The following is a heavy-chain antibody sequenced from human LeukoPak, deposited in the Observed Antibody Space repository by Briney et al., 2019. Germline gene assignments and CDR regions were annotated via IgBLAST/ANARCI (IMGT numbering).Heavy chain of an antibody. CDR2: NYSRGIT. Sequence: SETLSLICTVSGPSISSSSSYWRWIRKPPGTGLELLANNYSRGITYYKPAPRSRITISIDKSMNQFSLLLTSVTAADLALYYGAREPYGYYDTSGYCGSEALDIWGQGTMVTVSS. CDR3: AREPYGYYDTSGYCGSEALDI. D-gene: IGHD3-22*01. CDR1: GPSISSSSSY. J-gene: IGHJ3*02. V-gene: IGHV4-39*07.